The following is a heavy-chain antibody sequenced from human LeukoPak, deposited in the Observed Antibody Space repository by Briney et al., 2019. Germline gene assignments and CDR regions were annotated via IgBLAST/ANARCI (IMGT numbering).Heavy chain of an antibody. D-gene: IGHD3-22*01. CDR1: GFTFSSYS. CDR2: ISSSSSYI. J-gene: IGHJ3*02. V-gene: IGHV3-21*01. CDR3: ARVATPYDSFRTDAFDI. Sequence: GGSLRLSCAASGFTFSSYSMNWVRQAPGKGLEWVSSISSSSSYIYSADSVKGRFTISRDNAKNSLYLQMNSLRAEDTAVYYCARVATPYDSFRTDAFDIWGQGTTVTVFS.